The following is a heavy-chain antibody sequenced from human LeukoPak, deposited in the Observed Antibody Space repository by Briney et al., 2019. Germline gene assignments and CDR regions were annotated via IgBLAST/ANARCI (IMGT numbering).Heavy chain of an antibody. Sequence: ASVKVSCKASGYTFTSYGISWVRQAPGQGLEWMGWISAYNGNTNYAQKLQGRVTMTTDTSTSTAYMELRSLRSDDTAVYYCAREAVRIVLMVYPRSGWFDPWGQGTLVTASS. J-gene: IGHJ5*02. V-gene: IGHV1-18*01. D-gene: IGHD2-8*01. CDR3: AREAVRIVLMVYPRSGWFDP. CDR1: GYTFTSYG. CDR2: ISAYNGNT.